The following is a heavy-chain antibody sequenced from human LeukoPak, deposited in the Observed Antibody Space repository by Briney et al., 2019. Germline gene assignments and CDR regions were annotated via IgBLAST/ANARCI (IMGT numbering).Heavy chain of an antibody. V-gene: IGHV4-59*01. Sequence: PPETPSLTHTVSGGSIRNYNWSSIPHPPGKRLEGIGEICYSGNTNYNPSLKCRVTISVDTSKNQFSLKLNSVTAADTAVYYCARVRYCSTNRCYDREFDNWGQGTLVTVSS. CDR2: ICYSGNT. CDR1: GGSIRNYN. CDR3: ARVRYCSTNRCYDREFDN. J-gene: IGHJ4*02. D-gene: IGHD2-2*01.